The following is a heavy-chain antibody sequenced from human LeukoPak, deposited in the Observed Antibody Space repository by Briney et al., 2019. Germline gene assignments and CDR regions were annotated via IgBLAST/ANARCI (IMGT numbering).Heavy chain of an antibody. CDR3: ASKWDYYYYYGMDV. CDR1: GYTFTSYA. Sequence: WASVKVSCKASGYTFTSYAMHWVRQAPGQRLEWMGWINAGNGNTKYSQKFQGRVTITRDTSASTAYMELSSLRSEDTAVYYCASKWDYYYYYGMDVWGQGTTVTVSS. J-gene: IGHJ6*02. CDR2: INAGNGNT. V-gene: IGHV1-3*01. D-gene: IGHD2-8*01.